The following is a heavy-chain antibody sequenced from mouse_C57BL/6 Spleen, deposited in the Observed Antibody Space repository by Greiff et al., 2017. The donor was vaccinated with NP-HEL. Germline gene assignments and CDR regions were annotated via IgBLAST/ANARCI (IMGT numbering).Heavy chain of an antibody. V-gene: IGHV5-17*01. Sequence: EVQLQESGGGLVKPGGSLKLSCAASGFTFSDYGMHWVRQAPEKGLEWVAYISSGSSTIYYADTVKGRFTISRDNAKNTLFLQMTSLRSEDTAMYYCARGVGDGYYGYFDVWGTGTTVTVSS. CDR2: ISSGSSTI. D-gene: IGHD2-3*01. J-gene: IGHJ1*03. CDR1: GFTFSDYG. CDR3: ARGVGDGYYGYFDV.